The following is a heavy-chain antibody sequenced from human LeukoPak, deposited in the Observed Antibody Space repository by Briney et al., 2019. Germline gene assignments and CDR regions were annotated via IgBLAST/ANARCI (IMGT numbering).Heavy chain of an antibody. CDR3: ASNVAAAGTSPYYYYMGV. CDR1: GYSFTSYW. CDR2: IYPGDSDT. J-gene: IGHJ6*03. D-gene: IGHD6-13*01. V-gene: IGHV5-51*01. Sequence: GESLKISCKGSGYSFTSYWIGWVRQMPGKGLEWMGIIYPGDSDTRYGPSFQGQVTISADKSISTAYLQWSSLKASDTAMYYCASNVAAAGTSPYYYYMGVWGKGTTVTVSS.